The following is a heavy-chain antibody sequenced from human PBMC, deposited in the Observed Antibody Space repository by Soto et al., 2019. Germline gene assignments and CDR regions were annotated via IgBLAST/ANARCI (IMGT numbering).Heavy chain of an antibody. CDR3: ALDLRAAGRPGMDV. CDR2: IIPIVGTG. Sequence: QVQLVQSGAEVKKPGSSVKVSCKASGGSFSSYAISWVRQAPGQGLEWMGGIIPIVGTGNYAQNFQGRVTITADDSTSTAYMELRSLRSEDTAMYYCALDLRAAGRPGMDVWGQGTTVTVSS. J-gene: IGHJ6*02. CDR1: GGSFSSYA. V-gene: IGHV1-69*01. D-gene: IGHD6-13*01.